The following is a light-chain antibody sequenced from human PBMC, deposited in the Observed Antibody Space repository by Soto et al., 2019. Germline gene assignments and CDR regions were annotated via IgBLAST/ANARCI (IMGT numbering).Light chain of an antibody. Sequence: QLVLTQLPSASASLGASVKLTCTLNSAHSSYPIAWHQQQPEKGPRYLMKVNSDGSHNKGDGIPDRFSGSSSGAERYLTVSRPQSEDEADYYCQTWATGIRVFGGGTKLTVL. J-gene: IGLJ3*02. CDR1: SAHSSYP. CDR2: VNSDGSH. CDR3: QTWATGIRV. V-gene: IGLV4-69*01.